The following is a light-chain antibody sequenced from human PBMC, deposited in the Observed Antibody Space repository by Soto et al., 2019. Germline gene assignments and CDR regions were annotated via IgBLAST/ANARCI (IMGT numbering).Light chain of an antibody. CDR2: EAS. J-gene: IGKJ1*01. V-gene: IGKV3-15*01. Sequence: EIMMTQSPATLSMSPGAAATLSCRASQSVSTNLAWYQQKPGQAPRLLMYEASTRATGIPARFSGSGSGTEFTLTISSLQSEDFAVYYCQQYNNWPGAFGQGTKVDIK. CDR3: QQYNNWPGA. CDR1: QSVSTN.